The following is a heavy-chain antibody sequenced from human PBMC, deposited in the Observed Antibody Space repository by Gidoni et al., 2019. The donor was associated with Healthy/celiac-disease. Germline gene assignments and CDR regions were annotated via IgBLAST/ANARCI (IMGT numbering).Heavy chain of an antibody. CDR1: GFTFSSYS. D-gene: IGHD3-10*01. CDR2: ISSSSSYI. V-gene: IGHV3-21*01. J-gene: IGHJ4*02. CDR3: ARVYGSGSLDY. Sequence: EVQLVESGGGLVKPGGSLRLSCAASGFTFSSYSMNWVRQAPGKGLEGVSSISSSSSYIYYADSVKGRFTISRDNAKNSLYLQMNSLRAEDTAVYYCARVYGSGSLDYWGQGTLVTVSS.